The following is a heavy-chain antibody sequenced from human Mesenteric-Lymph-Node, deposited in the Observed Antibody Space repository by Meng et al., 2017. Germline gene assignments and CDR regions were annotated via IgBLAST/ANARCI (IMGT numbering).Heavy chain of an antibody. Sequence: VEVGGVGGCLVQPGGSLKLSCAVSGVSFSDSDNHWVRQASGKGLEWVGRIGGRPKSYAAAYAAPVRGRFTIYRDDSRNTAYLQMNSLKTEDSAVYYCTIYIRGHIWGQGTMVTVSS. V-gene: IGHV3-73*02. CDR2: IGGRPKSYAA. J-gene: IGHJ3*02. D-gene: IGHD6-19*01. CDR3: TIYIRGHI. CDR1: GVSFSDSD.